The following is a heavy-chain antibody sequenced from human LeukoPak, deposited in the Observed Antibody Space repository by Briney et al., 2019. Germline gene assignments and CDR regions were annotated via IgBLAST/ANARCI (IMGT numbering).Heavy chain of an antibody. Sequence: SETLSLTCAVSGYSISSGYYWGWIRQPPGKGLEWIGSIYHSGSTYYNPSLKSRVTITVDTSKNQFSLKLSSVTAADTAVYYCARHRSGYYGYWGQGTLVTVSS. J-gene: IGHJ4*02. CDR2: IYHSGST. V-gene: IGHV4-38-2*01. CDR3: ARHRSGYYGY. CDR1: GYSISSGYY. D-gene: IGHD3-3*01.